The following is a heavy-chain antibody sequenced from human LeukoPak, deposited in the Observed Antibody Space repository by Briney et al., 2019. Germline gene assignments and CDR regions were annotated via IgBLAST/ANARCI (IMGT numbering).Heavy chain of an antibody. J-gene: IGHJ4*02. CDR2: VSWNGSRT. V-gene: IGHV3-35*01. D-gene: IGHD6-13*01. CDR1: GFTFSNSD. CDR3: ARGYSSSWYQFEY. Sequence: GGSLRLSCAASGFTFSNSDMNWVHQAPGKRLEWVSGVSWNGSRTHYADSVKGRFIISRDNSRNTLYLQTNSLRAEDTAVYYCARGYSSSWYQFEYWGQGTLVTVSS.